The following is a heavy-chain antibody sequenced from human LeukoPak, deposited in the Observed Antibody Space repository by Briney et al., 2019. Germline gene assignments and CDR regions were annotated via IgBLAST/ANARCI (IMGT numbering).Heavy chain of an antibody. CDR2: IRCDASIK. Sequence: SGGSLRLSCAASGFTFSSYGMHWVRQAPGKGLEWVAFIRCDASIKYYADSVKGRFTISRDNSKNTLYLQMNSLRAEDTTLYYCAKDYFDTSGYFRVPHVFDFWGQGTLVTVSS. J-gene: IGHJ4*02. V-gene: IGHV3-30*02. CDR3: AKDYFDTSGYFRVPHVFDF. D-gene: IGHD3-22*01. CDR1: GFTFSSYG.